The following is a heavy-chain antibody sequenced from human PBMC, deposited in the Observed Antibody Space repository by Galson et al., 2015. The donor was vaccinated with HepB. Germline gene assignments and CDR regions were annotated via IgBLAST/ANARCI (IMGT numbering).Heavy chain of an antibody. Sequence: SLRLSCAASGFTFSNAWMSWVRQAPGKGPEWVGRIKSKTDGGTTDYAAPVKGRFTISRDDSKNTLYLQMNSLKTEDTAVYYCTTGPTYYYDSSGYLGEGYFDYWGQGTLVTVSS. D-gene: IGHD3-22*01. CDR1: GFTFSNAW. V-gene: IGHV3-15*01. CDR3: TTGPTYYYDSSGYLGEGYFDY. J-gene: IGHJ4*02. CDR2: IKSKTDGGTT.